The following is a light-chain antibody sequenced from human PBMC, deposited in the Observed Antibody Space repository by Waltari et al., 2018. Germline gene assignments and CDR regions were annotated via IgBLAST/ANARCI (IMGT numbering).Light chain of an antibody. V-gene: IGKV1-39*01. Sequence: DIQMTQSPSSLSASVGDTVTITCRKSQNIERSLNWYHQRPGNAPKLLIFAASTLQSGVSSRFSGSGSGTDFTLTISGLQPEDFATYFCQQSHRSPWTFGQGTQVDI. CDR3: QQSHRSPWT. CDR2: AAS. J-gene: IGKJ1*01. CDR1: QNIERS.